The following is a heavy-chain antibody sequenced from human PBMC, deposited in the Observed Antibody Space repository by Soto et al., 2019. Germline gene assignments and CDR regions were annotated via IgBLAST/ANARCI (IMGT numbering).Heavy chain of an antibody. J-gene: IGHJ4*02. CDR2: LVIGSGST. CDR3: VTSSGAYYGGIDF. V-gene: IGHV1-58*01. Sequence: SVKVSCKATGFMFTTSSVQWVRQTRGRRLEWIGWLVIGSGSTKYAQKFQERVTITSDVSTSTAYMDLSSLRSEDTAVYYCVTSSGAYYGGIDFWGQGTPVPVSS. CDR1: GFMFTTSS. D-gene: IGHD4-17*01.